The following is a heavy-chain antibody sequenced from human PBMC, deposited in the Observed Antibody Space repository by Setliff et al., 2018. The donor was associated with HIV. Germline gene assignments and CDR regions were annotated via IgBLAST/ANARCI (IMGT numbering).Heavy chain of an antibody. Sequence: PGGSLRLSCAASGFTFHDYDMTWVRQGPGKGLEWVSGINWNGGNTDYADSVKGRFSISRDNAKNTLYLQMNSLRAEDTAVYYCARQGKVGSGSYDYYYYMDVWGKGTTVTVSS. CDR2: INWNGGNT. J-gene: IGHJ6*03. D-gene: IGHD3-10*01. CDR1: GFTFHDYD. V-gene: IGHV3-20*04. CDR3: ARQGKVGSGSYDYYYYMDV.